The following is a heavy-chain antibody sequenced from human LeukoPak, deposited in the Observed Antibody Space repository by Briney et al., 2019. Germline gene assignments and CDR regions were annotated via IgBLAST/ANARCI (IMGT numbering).Heavy chain of an antibody. CDR2: IYYSGST. CDR3: ARGVSRIAASLIKPRTKFDY. D-gene: IGHD6-13*01. Sequence: PSETLSLTCTVSDGSISTSDYYWGWIRQPPGKGLEWIGSIYYSGSTYYNPSLRGRVTIFVDSSKSQFSLKLTSVTAADTAVYYCARGVSRIAASLIKPRTKFDYWGQGTLVTVSS. CDR1: DGSISTSDYY. V-gene: IGHV4-39*01. J-gene: IGHJ4*02.